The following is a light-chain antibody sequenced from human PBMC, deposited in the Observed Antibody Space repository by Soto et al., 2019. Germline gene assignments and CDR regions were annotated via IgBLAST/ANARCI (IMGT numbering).Light chain of an antibody. J-gene: IGKJ1*01. CDR2: GAS. CDR3: QQRSIWPWT. V-gene: IGKV3D-20*02. CDR1: QSVAANY. Sequence: EVVLTQSPGTLSLSPGERATLSCRASQSVAANYLAWYQQKRGQAPRLLIYGASSRATGIPDRFSGSGSGTDFTLTISRLEPEDFAVFYCQQRSIWPWTFGQGTKVEIK.